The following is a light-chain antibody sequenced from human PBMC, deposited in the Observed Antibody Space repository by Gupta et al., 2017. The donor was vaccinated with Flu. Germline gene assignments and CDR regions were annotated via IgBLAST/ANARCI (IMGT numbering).Light chain of an antibody. CDR2: DVS. V-gene: IGLV2-11*01. CDR1: SVDVGGYNY. CDR3: CSYAGSYTWV. J-gene: IGLJ3*02. Sequence: QSALTQPRSVSGSPGQSVTISCPGPSVDVGGYNYVSWYQQHPGKAPKLMLYDVSKRPSGVPDRFSGSKSDNTASLTISGLQAEDEADYYCCSYAGSYTWVFGGGTKLTVL.